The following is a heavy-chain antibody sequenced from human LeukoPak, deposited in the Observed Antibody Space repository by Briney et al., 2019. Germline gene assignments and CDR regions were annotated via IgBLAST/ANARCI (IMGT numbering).Heavy chain of an antibody. J-gene: IGHJ4*02. CDR1: GFTFSGSA. CDR2: IRSKANSYAA. D-gene: IGHD6-19*01. Sequence: GGSLKLSCAASGFTFSGSAMHWVRQASGKGLEWVGRIRSKANSYAAAYAASVKGRFTISRDDSKNTAYLQMNSLKTEDTAVYYCTMRPPGIAVAEYDYWGQGTLVTVSS. V-gene: IGHV3-73*01. CDR3: TMRPPGIAVAEYDY.